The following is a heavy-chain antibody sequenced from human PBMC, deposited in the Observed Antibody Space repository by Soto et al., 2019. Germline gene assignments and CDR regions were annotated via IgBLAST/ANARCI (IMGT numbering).Heavy chain of an antibody. V-gene: IGHV4-39*01. D-gene: IGHD2-15*01. CDR2: IYYSGST. CDR3: ARHVCCSGCSCRIRSNCYYYYYMDV. CDR1: VCSISISRYY. J-gene: IGHJ6*03. Sequence: SETLSLTCTVSVCSISISRYYWGWVRQPQGQGMEWIGSIYYSGSTYYNPSLKSRVTISVDTSKNQFSLKLSSVTAADTAVYYCARHVCCSGCSCRIRSNCYYYYYMDVWGKGTTVTVSS.